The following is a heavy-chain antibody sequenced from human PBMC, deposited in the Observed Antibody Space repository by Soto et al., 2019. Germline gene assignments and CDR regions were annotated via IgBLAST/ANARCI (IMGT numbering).Heavy chain of an antibody. Sequence: GTLFPTCAVSGGSIRSGGYSWSWVRPGPGEGVGGISYISSTSSFSSSTIYYADSVKGRFTISRDNAKNSLYLQMDSLRAEDTAVYYCARDPNYYDSSGYYLSPGYYYYGMDVWGQGTTVTVSS. CDR3: ARDPNYYDSSGYYLSPGYYYYGMDV. D-gene: IGHD3-22*01. CDR1: GGSIRSGGYS. V-gene: IGHV3-48*04. J-gene: IGHJ6*02. CDR2: ISSTSSFSSSTI.